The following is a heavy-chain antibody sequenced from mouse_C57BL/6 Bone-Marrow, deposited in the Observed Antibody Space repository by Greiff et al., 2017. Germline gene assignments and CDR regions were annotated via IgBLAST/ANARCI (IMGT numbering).Heavy chain of an antibody. J-gene: IGHJ2*01. CDR3: ARNSLTGTLYYFDY. V-gene: IGHV1-9*01. CDR2: ILPGSGSI. D-gene: IGHD4-1*01. Sequence: QVQLQQSGAELMKPGASVKLSCKATGYTFTGYWIEWVKQRPGHGLEWIGEILPGSGSINNNEKFRGKATFTADTSSNTAYMQLSSLSTEDSAIYYCARNSLTGTLYYFDYCGQGTTLTFSS. CDR1: GYTFTGYW.